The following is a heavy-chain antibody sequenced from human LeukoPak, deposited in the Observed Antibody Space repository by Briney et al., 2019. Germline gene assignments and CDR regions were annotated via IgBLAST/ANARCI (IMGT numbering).Heavy chain of an antibody. CDR3: TKGGSSGFDAFDI. J-gene: IGHJ3*02. CDR2: ITWNGVYM. CDR1: GFTFDDYA. D-gene: IGHD5-18*01. Sequence: GGSLRHSCAASGFTFDDYAMHWVRQAPGKGLEWVSGITWNGVYMGYADSVKGRFTISRDNAKNSLYLQMNSLRAEDMALYYCTKGGSSGFDAFDIWGQGTMVTVSS. V-gene: IGHV3-9*03.